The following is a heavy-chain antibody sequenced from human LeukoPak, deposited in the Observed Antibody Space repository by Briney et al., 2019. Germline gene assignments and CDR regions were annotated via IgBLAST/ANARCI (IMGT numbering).Heavy chain of an antibody. D-gene: IGHD4-17*01. Sequence: GRSMTLSCAASGFTFSSYAMSWVRHPPRKGLEWVSTIGSTGSNKYYTDSVKGRFTISRDNSNSTLYLQINGLRADDTAVYYCATSMSTVTTSPFWGQGTLVTVSS. CDR1: GFTFSSYA. V-gene: IGHV3-23*01. J-gene: IGHJ4*02. CDR2: IGSTGSNK. CDR3: ATSMSTVTTSPF.